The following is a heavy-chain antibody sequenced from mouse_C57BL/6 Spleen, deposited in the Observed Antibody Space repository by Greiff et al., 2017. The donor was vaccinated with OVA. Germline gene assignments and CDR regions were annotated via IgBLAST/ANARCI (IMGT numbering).Heavy chain of an antibody. D-gene: IGHD2-12*01. CDR1: GFTFSSYA. Sequence: EVKLMESGGGLVKPGGSLKLSCAASGFTFSSYAMSWVRQTPEKRLEWVATISDGGSYTYYPDNVKGRFTLSRDNAKNNLYLQMSHLKSEDTAMYDCARDLGIRRDYYGLAYWGQGTSVTVSA. V-gene: IGHV5-4*01. J-gene: IGHJ4*01. CDR2: ISDGGSYT. CDR3: ARDLGIRRDYYGLAY.